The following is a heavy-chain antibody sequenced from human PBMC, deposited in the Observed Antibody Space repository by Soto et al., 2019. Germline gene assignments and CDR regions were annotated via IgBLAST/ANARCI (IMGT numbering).Heavy chain of an antibody. CDR1: GYTFTGYY. J-gene: IGHJ4*02. V-gene: IGHV1-2*02. CDR2: INPNSGGT. CDR3: AKVFSPEGGNYFEY. Sequence: QVQLVQSGAEVKKPGASVKVSCKASGYTFTGYYIHWVRQAPGQGLEWMGWINPNSGGTKYPQKFQGRVTMTRDTSIRTVYMSLTGLKSDDTAVYFCAKVFSPEGGNYFEYWGQGTLVTVSS.